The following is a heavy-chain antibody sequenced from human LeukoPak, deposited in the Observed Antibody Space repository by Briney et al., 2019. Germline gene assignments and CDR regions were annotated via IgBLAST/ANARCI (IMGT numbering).Heavy chain of an antibody. V-gene: IGHV3-48*01. CDR2: IDSSSSTI. Sequence: GESLRLSCAASGFTFSSYSMNWVRQAPGKGLEWVSYIDSSSSTIYYADSVKGRLTISRDNAKNSLYLQMNSLRAEDTAVYYCASPFDYWGQGTLVTVSS. CDR3: ASPFDY. CDR1: GFTFSSYS. J-gene: IGHJ4*02.